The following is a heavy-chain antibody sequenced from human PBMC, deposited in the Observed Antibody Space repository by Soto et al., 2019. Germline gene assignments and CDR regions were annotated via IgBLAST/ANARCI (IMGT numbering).Heavy chain of an antibody. CDR2: IYHSGST. V-gene: IGHV4-4*02. CDR3: ARDLAGLVRGASSNWFDP. Sequence: QVQLQESGPGLVKPSGTLSLTCAVSGGSISSSNWWSWVRQPPGKGLEWIGEIYHSGSTNYNPSXKRRVTISVDXXKXQXXLKLSSVTAADTAVYYCARDLAGLVRGASSNWFDPWGQGTLVTVSS. D-gene: IGHD3-10*01. J-gene: IGHJ5*02. CDR1: GGSISSSNW.